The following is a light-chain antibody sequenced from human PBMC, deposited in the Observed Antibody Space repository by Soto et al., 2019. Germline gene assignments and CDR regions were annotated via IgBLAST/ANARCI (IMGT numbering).Light chain of an antibody. Sequence: QSVLTQPRSVSGSPGQSVTISCTGSSSDVGAYNYVSWYQHNTGKAPKLLIYEVTKRPSGVPDRFSGSKSGNTASLTVSGLQADDEADYYCSSYAGNNNYVFGTGTKVTVL. CDR1: SSDVGAYNY. CDR2: EVT. CDR3: SSYAGNNNYV. V-gene: IGLV2-8*01. J-gene: IGLJ1*01.